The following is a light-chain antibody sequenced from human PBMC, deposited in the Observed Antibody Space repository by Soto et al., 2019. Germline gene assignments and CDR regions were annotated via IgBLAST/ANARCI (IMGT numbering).Light chain of an antibody. J-gene: IGKJ1*01. CDR1: QVIRDD. CDR3: LQHNSFPPWT. CDR2: AAS. Sequence: DIQMTQSPSSLSASVGDRVTIACRASQVIRDDLNWYQQKPVKAPKRLIYAASTLESGFPSRFSGSGYDTDFTLTINDLQPEDFATYYCLQHNSFPPWTFGQGTKVEVK. V-gene: IGKV1-17*02.